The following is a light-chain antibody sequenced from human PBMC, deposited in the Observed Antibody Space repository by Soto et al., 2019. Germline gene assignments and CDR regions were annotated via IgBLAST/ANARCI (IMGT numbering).Light chain of an antibody. CDR1: SSNIGSNT. Sequence: QSVLTQPPSASGTPGQRVTISCSGSSSNIGSNTVNWYQQLPGTAPKLLIYSNNQRPSGVPDRFSGSKSGTSASLAISWLESEDEADYYCAAWYDSLSGYVFGTGTKVTVL. CDR2: SNN. J-gene: IGLJ1*01. CDR3: AAWYDSLSGYV. V-gene: IGLV1-44*01.